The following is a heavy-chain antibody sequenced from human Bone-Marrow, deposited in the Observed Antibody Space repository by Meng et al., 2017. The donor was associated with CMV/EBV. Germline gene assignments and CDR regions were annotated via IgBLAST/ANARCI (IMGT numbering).Heavy chain of an antibody. CDR2: ISAYNGNT. CDR1: GYTFTSYL. V-gene: IGHV1-18*01. D-gene: IGHD2-15*01. CDR3: ARVALILDV. J-gene: IGHJ6*02. Sequence: ASVKVSCKASGYTFTSYLISWVRQAPGQGLEWMGWISAYNGNTNYEQKLQGRLTMTTDTSTSTAYMELRSLRPDDTAVYYCARVALILDVWGQGTTVTVSS.